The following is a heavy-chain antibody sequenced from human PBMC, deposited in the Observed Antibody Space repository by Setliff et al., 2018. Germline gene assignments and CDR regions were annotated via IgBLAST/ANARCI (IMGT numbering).Heavy chain of an antibody. Sequence: LRLSCAASGLTFTSKWMHWVRQAPGKGLVWVSRINGDGSITSYADSVRGRFTISRDSSKNTLYLQMNSLRLEDTAVYYCLVAYTSSWYSSGFDPWGQGTLVTVSS. D-gene: IGHD6-13*01. CDR1: GLTFTSKW. CDR2: INGDGSIT. V-gene: IGHV3-74*01. J-gene: IGHJ5*02. CDR3: LVAYTSSWYSSGFDP.